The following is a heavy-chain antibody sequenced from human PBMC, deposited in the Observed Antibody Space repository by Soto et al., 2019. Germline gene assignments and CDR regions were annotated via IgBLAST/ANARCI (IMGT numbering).Heavy chain of an antibody. CDR2: IYYSGST. CDR1: CGSISSYY. V-gene: IGHV4-59*01. J-gene: IGHJ4*02. CDR3: PIERPALDFDY. Sequence: SETLSLTCTVSCGSISSYYWSWIRQPPGKGLEWIGYIYYSGSTNYNPSLKSRVTISVDTSKNQFSLKLSSVTATDTAVYYCPIERPALDFDYWGQGTLGTVSS.